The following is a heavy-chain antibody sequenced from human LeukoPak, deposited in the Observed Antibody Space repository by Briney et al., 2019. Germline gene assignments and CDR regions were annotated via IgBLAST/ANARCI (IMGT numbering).Heavy chain of an antibody. J-gene: IGHJ4*02. D-gene: IGHD6-13*01. CDR2: IIPILGIA. V-gene: IGHV1-69*04. Sequence: SVKVSCKASGGTFSSYAISWVRQAPGQGLEWMGRIIPILGIANYAQKFQGRVTITADKSTSTAYVELSSLRSEDTAVYYCARDRVIFGPYSSSWPPLDYWGQGTLSPSPQ. CDR3: ARDRVIFGPYSSSWPPLDY. CDR1: GGTFSSYA.